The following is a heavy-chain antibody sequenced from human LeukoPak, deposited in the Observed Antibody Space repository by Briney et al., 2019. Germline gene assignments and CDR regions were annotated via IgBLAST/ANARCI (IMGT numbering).Heavy chain of an antibody. CDR2: FDPEDGET. D-gene: IGHD2-15*01. Sequence: ASVKVSCKVSGYTLTELSMHWVRQAPGKGLEWMGGFDPEDGETIYAQKFQGRVTMTEDTSTDTAYMELSSLRSEDTAVYYCATASIYCSGGSCYFNSGEYFQHWGQGTLVTVSS. V-gene: IGHV1-24*01. J-gene: IGHJ1*01. CDR1: GYTLTELS. CDR3: ATASIYCSGGSCYFNSGEYFQH.